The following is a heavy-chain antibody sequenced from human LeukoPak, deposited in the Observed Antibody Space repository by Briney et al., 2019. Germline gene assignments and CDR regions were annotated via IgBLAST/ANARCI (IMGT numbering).Heavy chain of an antibody. CDR2: ISGSGGST. CDR3: AKDSGSIVVVVAAQFDY. D-gene: IGHD2-15*01. CDR1: GFTFSSYG. J-gene: IGHJ4*02. V-gene: IGHV3-23*01. Sequence: GGSLRLSCAASGFTFSSYGMSWVRHAPGKGLEWVSAISGSGGSTYYADSVKGRFTISRDNSKNTLYLQMNSLRAEDTAVYYCAKDSGSIVVVVAAQFDYWGQGTLVTVSS.